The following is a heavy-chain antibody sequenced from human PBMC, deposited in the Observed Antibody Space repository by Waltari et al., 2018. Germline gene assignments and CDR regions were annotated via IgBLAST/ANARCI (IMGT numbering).Heavy chain of an antibody. CDR2: IYTSGST. D-gene: IGHD2-15*01. Sequence: QVQLQESGPGLVKPSQTLSLTCTVSGGSISRGSSYWSWFRQPAGQGLEWIGRIYTSGSTNYNPSLKSRVTISVDTSKNQFSLKLSSVTAADTAVYYCARGDDIVVVGIDYWGQGTLVTVSS. J-gene: IGHJ4*02. V-gene: IGHV4-61*02. CDR3: ARGDDIVVVGIDY. CDR1: GGSISRGSSY.